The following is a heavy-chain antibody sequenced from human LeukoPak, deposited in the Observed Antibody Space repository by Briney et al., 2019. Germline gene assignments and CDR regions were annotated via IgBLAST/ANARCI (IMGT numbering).Heavy chain of an antibody. J-gene: IGHJ4*02. CDR1: GLTFSGDW. Sequence: PGGSLRLSCAASGLTFSGDWTSWVRQAPGKGLGWVANIKQDGSEKYYVDSVKGRFTISRDNAKNSLYLQMNSLRAEDTAVYYCARGRRGWYASFDYWGQGTLVTVSS. D-gene: IGHD6-19*01. V-gene: IGHV3-7*01. CDR3: ARGRRGWYASFDY. CDR2: IKQDGSEK.